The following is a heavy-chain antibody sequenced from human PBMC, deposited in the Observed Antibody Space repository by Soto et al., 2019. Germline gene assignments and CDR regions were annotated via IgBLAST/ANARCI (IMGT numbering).Heavy chain of an antibody. CDR2: IFHSGTS. V-gene: IGHV4-4*02. CDR1: GDSISNRKW. J-gene: IGHJ4*02. D-gene: IGHD6-25*01. Sequence: QVQLQESGPGLVKPSGTLSLTCAVSGDSISNRKWWSWVHQPPGKGLEWIGEIFHSGTSNSNPSLKSGVIMPVARPKNQVPLRLDSVTDADTAVYYCARGERQQQRDYWGQGALVTVSS. CDR3: ARGERQQQRDY.